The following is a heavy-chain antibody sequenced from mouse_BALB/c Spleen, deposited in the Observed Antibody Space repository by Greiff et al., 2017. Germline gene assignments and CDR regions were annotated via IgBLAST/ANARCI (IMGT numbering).Heavy chain of an antibody. CDR2: INPSNGGT. V-gene: IGHV1S81*02. CDR1: GYTFTSYY. CDR3: TRMAYYYGIDY. Sequence: VKLMESGAELVKPGASVKLSCKASGYTFTSYYMYWVKQRPGQGLEWIGEINPSNGGTNFNEKFKSKATLTVDKSSSTAYMQLSSLTSEDSAVYYCTRMAYYYGIDYWGQGTTLTVSS. J-gene: IGHJ2*01. D-gene: IGHD1-1*01.